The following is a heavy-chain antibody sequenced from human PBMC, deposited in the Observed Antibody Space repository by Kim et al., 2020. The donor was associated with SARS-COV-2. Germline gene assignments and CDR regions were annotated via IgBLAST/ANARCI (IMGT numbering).Heavy chain of an antibody. V-gene: IGHV4-39*07. Sequence: SLKSRVTISVDTSNNQFSLKLSSVTAADTAVYYCARETSSGSSLPLACDHWGQGTLVTVSS. J-gene: IGHJ4*02. CDR3: ARETSSGSSLPLACDH. D-gene: IGHD1-26*01.